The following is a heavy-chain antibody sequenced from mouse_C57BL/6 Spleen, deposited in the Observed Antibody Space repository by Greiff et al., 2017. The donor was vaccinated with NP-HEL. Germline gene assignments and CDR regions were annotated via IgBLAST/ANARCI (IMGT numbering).Heavy chain of an antibody. D-gene: IGHD2-5*01. V-gene: IGHV1-26*01. CDR3: ARSGSNYGLAWFAY. CDR1: GYTFTDYY. Sequence: EVQLQQSGPELVKPGASVKISCKASGYTFTDYYMNWVKQSHGKSLEWIGDINPNNGGTSYNQKFKGKATLTVDKSSSTAYMELRSLTSEDSAVYYCARSGSNYGLAWFAYWGQGTLVTVSA. CDR2: INPNNGGT. J-gene: IGHJ3*01.